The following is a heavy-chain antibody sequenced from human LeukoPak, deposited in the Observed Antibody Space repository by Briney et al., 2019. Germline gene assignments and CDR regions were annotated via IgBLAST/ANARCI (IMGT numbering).Heavy chain of an antibody. J-gene: IGHJ1*01. Sequence: GGSLRLSCAASGFTFSSYALSWVRQAPGKGLEWVAAISNSGGDTFYSDSGKGRFTIARDNSKNTLYLQMNSLRVDDTAVYYCAQQLGYCSGGTCYFTYWGQGTLVTVSS. CDR1: GFTFSSYA. V-gene: IGHV3-23*01. D-gene: IGHD2-15*01. CDR2: ISNSGGDT. CDR3: AQQLGYCSGGTCYFTY.